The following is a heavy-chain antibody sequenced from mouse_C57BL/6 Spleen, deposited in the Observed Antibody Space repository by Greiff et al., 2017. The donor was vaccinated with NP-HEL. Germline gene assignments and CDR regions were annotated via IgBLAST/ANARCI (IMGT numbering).Heavy chain of an antibody. Sequence: VQLQQPGAELVMPGASVKLSCQASCYTFTSYWMHWVKQRPGPGLEWIGEIDPSDSSTNYNQKFKGKSTSTVDKSSSTAYMQLSSLTSEDSAVYYCARGGYSNYVFAYWGQGTLVTVSA. D-gene: IGHD2-5*01. CDR3: ARGGYSNYVFAY. J-gene: IGHJ3*01. CDR1: CYTFTSYW. V-gene: IGHV1-69*01. CDR2: IDPSDSST.